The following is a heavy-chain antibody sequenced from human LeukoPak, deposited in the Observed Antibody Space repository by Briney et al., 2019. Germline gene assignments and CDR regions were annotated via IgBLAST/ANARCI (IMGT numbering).Heavy chain of an antibody. J-gene: IGHJ4*02. V-gene: IGHV3-23*01. CDR1: GFTFSTFA. CDR2: IFPSGGEI. D-gene: IGHD5-18*01. CDR3: ARLYSRVGPFDY. Sequence: GGSLRLSCAASGFTFSTFAMVWVRQPPGKGLEWVSSIFPSGGEIHYADSVRGRFTISRDNSKSTLSLQMNSLRAEDTAVYYCARLYSRVGPFDYWGQGTLVTVSS.